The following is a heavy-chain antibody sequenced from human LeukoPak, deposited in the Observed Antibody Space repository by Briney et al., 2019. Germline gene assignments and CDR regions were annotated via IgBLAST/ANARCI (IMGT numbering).Heavy chain of an antibody. CDR1: GASISEYY. J-gene: IGHJ4*02. Sequence: SETLSLTCTVSGASISEYYWTWIRQPPGKGLEWLGHIHPSGSTYSNPSLRSRVTVSVDTPKNQFSLTLSSVTAADTAMYFCARGFYTAKVGYWGQGTLVTVSS. CDR3: ARGFYTAKVGY. CDR2: IHPSGST. D-gene: IGHD3-16*01. V-gene: IGHV4-4*08.